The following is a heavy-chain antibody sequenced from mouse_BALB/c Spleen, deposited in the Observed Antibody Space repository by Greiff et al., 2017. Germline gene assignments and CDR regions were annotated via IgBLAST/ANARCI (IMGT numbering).Heavy chain of an antibody. Sequence: EVKLMESGGDLVKPGGSLKLSCAASGFTFSSYGMSWVRQTPDKRLEWVATISSGGSYTYYPDSVKGRFTISRDNAKNTLYLQMSSLKSEDTAMYYCARHNYYGSSIYAMDYWGQGTSVTVSS. CDR1: GFTFSSYG. CDR3: ARHNYYGSSIYAMDY. V-gene: IGHV5-6*01. CDR2: ISSGGSYT. J-gene: IGHJ4*01. D-gene: IGHD1-1*01.